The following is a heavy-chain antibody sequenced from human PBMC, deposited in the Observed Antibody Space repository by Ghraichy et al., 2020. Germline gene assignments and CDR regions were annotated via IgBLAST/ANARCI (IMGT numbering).Heavy chain of an antibody. D-gene: IGHD5-18*01. J-gene: IGHJ4*02. CDR1: GGSISSSNW. CDR3: ARASIPIGYSSFDY. CDR2: IYHSGST. V-gene: IGHV4-4*02. Sequence: ESLNISCAVSGGSISSSNWWSWVRQPPGKGLEWIGEIYHSGSTNYNPSLKSRVTISVDKSKNQFSLKLSSLTAADTAVYYFARASIPIGYSSFDYWGQGTLVTVAS.